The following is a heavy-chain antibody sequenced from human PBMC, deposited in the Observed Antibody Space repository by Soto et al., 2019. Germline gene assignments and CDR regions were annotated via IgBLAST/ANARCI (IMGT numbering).Heavy chain of an antibody. CDR3: ARDQSSSWRLENWFDT. CDR2: ISAYNGNT. J-gene: IGHJ5*02. Sequence: ASVKVSCKASGYTFTSYGISWVRQAPGQGLEWMGWISAYNGNTNYAQKLQGRVTMTTDTSTSTAYMELRSLRSDDTAVYYCARDQSSSWRLENWFDTWGQGTLVTVSS. D-gene: IGHD6-13*01. CDR1: GYTFTSYG. V-gene: IGHV1-18*01.